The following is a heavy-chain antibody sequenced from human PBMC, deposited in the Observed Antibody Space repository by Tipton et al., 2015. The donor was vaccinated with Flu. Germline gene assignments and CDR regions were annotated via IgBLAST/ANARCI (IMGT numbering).Heavy chain of an antibody. J-gene: IGHJ4*02. CDR2: LGQYGHVK. CDR3: ARGAGGSPAYY. CDR1: GFTFSDYW. D-gene: IGHD2-15*01. V-gene: IGHV3-7*03. Sequence: GSLRLSCATSGFTFSDYWMTWVRQSPGGGLEWLANLGQYGHVKNYVDSVKGRFAISRDNSNNTVYLLINTLRAEDAAVYYCARGAGGSPAYYWGQGTLVTVSS.